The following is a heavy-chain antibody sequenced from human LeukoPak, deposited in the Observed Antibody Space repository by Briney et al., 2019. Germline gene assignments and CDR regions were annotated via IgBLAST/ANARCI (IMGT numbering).Heavy chain of an antibody. V-gene: IGHV1-18*01. CDR1: GYNFINYG. J-gene: IGHJ4*02. CDR2: ISTYSGNS. D-gene: IGHD1-14*01. CDR3: ARVARTAVGIRYYFDE. Sequence: ASVKVSCKASGYNFINYGISWVRQAPGQGLDWMGWISTYSGNSIYAQKFQGRVTMTTDTSTSTGYMDLRSLTSDDTAVYHCARVARTAVGIRYYFDEWGQGTLVSVSS.